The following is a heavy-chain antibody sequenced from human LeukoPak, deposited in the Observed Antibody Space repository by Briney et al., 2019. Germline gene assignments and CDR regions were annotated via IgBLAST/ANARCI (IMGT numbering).Heavy chain of an antibody. J-gene: IGHJ4*02. V-gene: IGHV3-23*01. CDR2: ISGSGGST. CDR3: AKMGSGFYSEFGF. D-gene: IGHD3-22*01. Sequence: GGSLRLSCAASGFTFSTYAMSWVRQAPGKGLEWVSTISGSGGSTYYADSVKGRFTISRDNSKNTLYLQMNSLRAEDTALYYCAKMGSGFYSEFGFWGQGTLVTVSS. CDR1: GFTFSTYA.